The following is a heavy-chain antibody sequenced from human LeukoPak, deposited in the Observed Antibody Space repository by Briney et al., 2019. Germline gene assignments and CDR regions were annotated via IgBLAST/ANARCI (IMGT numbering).Heavy chain of an antibody. CDR1: GSTFTSYY. J-gene: IGHJ4*02. CDR2: INPSGGST. D-gene: IGHD3-22*01. CDR3: ARSHPDYYDSSGYFY. V-gene: IGHV1-46*01. Sequence: ASVKVSCKASGSTFTSYYMHWVRQAPGQGLEWMGIINPSGGSTSYAQKFQGRVTMTRDTSTSTVYMELSSLRSEDTAVYYCARSHPDYYDSSGYFYWGQGTLVTVSS.